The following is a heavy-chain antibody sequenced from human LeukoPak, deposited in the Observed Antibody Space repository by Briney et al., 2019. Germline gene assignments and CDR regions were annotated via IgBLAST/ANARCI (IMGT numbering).Heavy chain of an antibody. CDR2: IYPGDSDT. D-gene: IGHD4-23*01. CDR1: GYSFTSYW. J-gene: IGHJ4*02. Sequence: GESLKISCKGSGYSFTSYWICCVRQMPGKGLEWMGIIYPGDSDTRYSPSFQGQVTISADKSISTAYLQWSSLKASDTAMYYCARRTVVTPWYFDYWGQGTLVTVSS. CDR3: ARRTVVTPWYFDY. V-gene: IGHV5-51*01.